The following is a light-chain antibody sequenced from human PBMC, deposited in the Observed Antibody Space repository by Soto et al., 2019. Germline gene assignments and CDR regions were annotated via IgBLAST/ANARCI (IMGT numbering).Light chain of an antibody. CDR1: QTISSSY. CDR3: QQYGGSPPYT. Sequence: VLTQSPGTLSLSPGERATISCRASQTISSSYLAWYQHKPGQAPRLLIYGACSRATGIPHRFSGSGSGTDFTLTISRLEPEDCGVYYCQQYGGSPPYTFGQGTRLEIK. CDR2: GAC. V-gene: IGKV3-20*01. J-gene: IGKJ2*01.